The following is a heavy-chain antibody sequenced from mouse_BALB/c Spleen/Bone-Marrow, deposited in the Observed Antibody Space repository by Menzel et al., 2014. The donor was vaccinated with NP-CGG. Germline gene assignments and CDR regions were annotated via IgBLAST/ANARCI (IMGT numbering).Heavy chain of an antibody. CDR2: IAPGSGST. Sequence: DLVKPGASVKLSCKASGYTFASYWINWIKQRPGQGLEWIGRIAPGSGSTYYNEMFKGKATLTVDTSSSTAYIHNSSLSSEGSAGYFCARVPIYYGNYGAMDYWGQGTSVTVSS. D-gene: IGHD2-1*01. V-gene: IGHV1S41*01. J-gene: IGHJ4*01. CDR1: GYTFASYW. CDR3: ARVPIYYGNYGAMDY.